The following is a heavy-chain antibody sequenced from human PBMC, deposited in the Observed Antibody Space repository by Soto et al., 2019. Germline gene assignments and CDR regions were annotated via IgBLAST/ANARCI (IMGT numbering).Heavy chain of an antibody. CDR1: GFAFSNYG. CDR2: ISKSDYT. J-gene: IGHJ4*02. Sequence: GGSLRLSCTVSGFAFSNYGINWVRQAPGKGLEWVSSISKSDYTYYSDSVKGRFTIPRDNAKNSVSLQMNTLRVEDTAVYYCAREDSIVIPAVSDFWGQGTLVTVSS. V-gene: IGHV3-21*01. CDR3: AREDSIVIPAVSDF. D-gene: IGHD2-2*01.